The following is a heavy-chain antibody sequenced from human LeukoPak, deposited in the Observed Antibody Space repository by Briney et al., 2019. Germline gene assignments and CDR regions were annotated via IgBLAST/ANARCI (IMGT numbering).Heavy chain of an antibody. V-gene: IGHV1-18*01. J-gene: IGHJ4*02. CDR3: ARRQGTTLSFDY. Sequence: ASVKVSCKASGYTFTSYGFSWVRQAPGQGLEWMGWINAYSGNTNYVQKLQGRVTMTTDTSTSTAYMELRSLRFDDTAVYYCARRQGTTLSFDYWGQGTLVTVSS. D-gene: IGHD1-1*01. CDR1: GYTFTSYG. CDR2: INAYSGNT.